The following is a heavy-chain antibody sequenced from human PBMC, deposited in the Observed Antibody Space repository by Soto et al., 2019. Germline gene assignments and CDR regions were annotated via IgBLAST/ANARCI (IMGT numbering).Heavy chain of an antibody. CDR3: AKVVTRLCWYYYGLDV. J-gene: IGHJ6*02. V-gene: IGHV3-23*01. Sequence: GGSLRLSCAASGFTFSSYAMSWVRQAPGKGLEWVSAISGSGGSTYYADSVKGRFTISRDNSKNTLYLQMNSLRAEDTAVYYCAKVVTRLCWYYYGLDVWAQGTTVTVSS. CDR2: ISGSGGST. CDR1: GFTFSSYA. D-gene: IGHD3-16*02.